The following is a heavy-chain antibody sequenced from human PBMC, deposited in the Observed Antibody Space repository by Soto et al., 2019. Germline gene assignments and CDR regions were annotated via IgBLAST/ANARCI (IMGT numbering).Heavy chain of an antibody. V-gene: IGHV4-34*01. D-gene: IGHD2-2*01. CDR2: INHSGST. Sequence: QVQLQQWGAGLLKPSETLSLTCAVYGGSFSGYYWSWIRQPPGKGLEWIGEINHSGSTNYNPSLNSRLTISVDTSKNQFSLKVSSVTAADTAVYYCARGRPPPEYCRTTSCYDGPPFDPWGQGTLVTVSS. J-gene: IGHJ5*02. CDR3: ARGRPPPEYCRTTSCYDGPPFDP. CDR1: GGSFSGYY.